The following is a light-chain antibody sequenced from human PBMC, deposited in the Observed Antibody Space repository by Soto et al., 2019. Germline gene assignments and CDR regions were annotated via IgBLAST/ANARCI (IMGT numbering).Light chain of an antibody. V-gene: IGKV3D-20*02. J-gene: IGKJ3*01. CDR3: QQRSTWPPFT. Sequence: EIVLTQSPGTLSLSPGERAILSCRASQSVSSSYLAWYQQKPGQAPRLLIYDASNRAAGIPARFSGSGSGTDFTLTIGSLEPEDFAVYYCQQRSTWPPFTFGPGTKVDIK. CDR2: DAS. CDR1: QSVSSSY.